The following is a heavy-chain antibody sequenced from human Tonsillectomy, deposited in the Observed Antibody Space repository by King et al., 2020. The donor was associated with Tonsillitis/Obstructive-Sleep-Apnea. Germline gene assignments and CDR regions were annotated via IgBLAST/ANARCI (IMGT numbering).Heavy chain of an antibody. CDR3: ARDHYDSSGYYHGYFQH. Sequence: VQLVQSGAEVKKPGASVKVSCKASGYTFTSYDISWVRQAPGQGLEWMGWSRPNNGDTNYAQKLQGRVTMTSDTSTSTAYMELRSLRSDDTAVYYCARDHYDSSGYYHGYFQHWGQGTLVTVSS. CDR2: SRPNNGDT. V-gene: IGHV1-18*01. CDR1: GYTFTSYD. J-gene: IGHJ1*01. D-gene: IGHD3-22*01.